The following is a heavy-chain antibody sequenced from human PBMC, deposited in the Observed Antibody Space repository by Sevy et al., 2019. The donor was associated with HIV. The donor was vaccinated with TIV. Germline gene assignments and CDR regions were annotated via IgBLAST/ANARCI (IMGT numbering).Heavy chain of an antibody. D-gene: IGHD4-4*01. CDR1: GFTFDDYT. CDR3: AKDRYSSYVGYYYYYGMDV. V-gene: IGHV3-43*01. CDR2: ISWDGGST. J-gene: IGHJ6*02. Sequence: GGSLRLSCAASGFTFDDYTMHWVRQAPGKGLEWVSLISWDGGSTYYADSVKGRFTISRDNSKNSLFLQMNSLRTEDNALYYCAKDRYSSYVGYYYYYGMDVWGQGTTVTVSS.